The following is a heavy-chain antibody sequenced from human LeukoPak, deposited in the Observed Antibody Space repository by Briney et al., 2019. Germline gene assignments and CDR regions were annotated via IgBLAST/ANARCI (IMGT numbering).Heavy chain of an antibody. CDR3: ALGMTTVRDWFDP. J-gene: IGHJ5*02. V-gene: IGHV1-2*02. CDR2: INPNSGGT. CDR1: GYTFTGYY. D-gene: IGHD4-11*01. Sequence: GASVKVSCKASGYTFTGYYMHWVRQAPGQELEWMGWINPNSGGTNYAQKFQGRVTMTRDTSISTAYMELSRLRSDDTAVYYCALGMTTVRDWFDPWGQGTLVTVSS.